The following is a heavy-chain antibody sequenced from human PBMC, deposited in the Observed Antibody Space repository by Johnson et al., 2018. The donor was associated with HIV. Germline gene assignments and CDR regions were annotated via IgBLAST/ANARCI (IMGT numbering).Heavy chain of an antibody. J-gene: IGHJ3*02. CDR1: GFTFSSYE. V-gene: IGHV3-48*03. D-gene: IGHD3-9*01. Sequence: VQLVESGGGLVQPGGSLRLSCAASGFTFSSYEMNWVRQAPGKGLEWVSYISSSSSNKHYADSVKGRFTISRDNAKNSLYLQMNSLRAEDTAVYYCAREEGTDILTRGDAFDIWGQGTMVTVSS. CDR2: ISSSSSNK. CDR3: AREEGTDILTRGDAFDI.